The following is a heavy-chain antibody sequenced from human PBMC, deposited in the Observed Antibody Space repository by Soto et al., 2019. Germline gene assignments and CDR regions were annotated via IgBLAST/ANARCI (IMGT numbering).Heavy chain of an antibody. Sequence: SQNLSLTCEISGDSVSSNTASWSCIRQSPSRCLYWLGMTYFRSKWYNDYAVSVKSRIIINTDTFHNQFSLQLNSVTHEDTAVYFSAKGTKLGPQTGYAFETWGQGSMVTVSS. J-gene: IGHJ1*01. CDR1: GDSVSSNTAS. D-gene: IGHD5-12*01. CDR2: TYFRSKWYN. V-gene: IGHV6-1*01. CDR3: AKGTKLGPQTGYAFET.